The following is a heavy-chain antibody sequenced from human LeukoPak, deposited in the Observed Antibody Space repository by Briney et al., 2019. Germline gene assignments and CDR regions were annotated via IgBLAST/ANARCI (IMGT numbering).Heavy chain of an antibody. J-gene: IGHJ4*02. CDR1: GYTFTSYD. D-gene: IGHD3-3*01. CDR2: INPNSGNT. V-gene: IGHV1-8*01. Sequence: ASVKVSCKASGYTFTSYDINWVRQATGQGLEWMGWINPNSGNTGYAQKFQGRVTMTRNTSISTAYMELSSLRSEDTAVYYCARSTLSAIFGVVIDRRFDYWGQGTLVTVSS. CDR3: ARSTLSAIFGVVIDRRFDY.